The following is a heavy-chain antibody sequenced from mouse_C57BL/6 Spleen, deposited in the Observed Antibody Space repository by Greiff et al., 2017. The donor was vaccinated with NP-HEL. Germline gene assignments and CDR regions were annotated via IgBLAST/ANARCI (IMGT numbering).Heavy chain of an antibody. CDR2: IYPGSGST. D-gene: IGHD1-1*01. CDR1: GYTFTSYW. CDR3: AREGYGSTFYYAMDY. J-gene: IGHJ4*01. V-gene: IGHV1-55*01. Sequence: QVQLQQPGAELVKPGASVKMSCKASGYTFTSYWITWVKQRPGQGLEWIGDIYPGSGSTNYNEKFKSKATLTVDTSSSTAYMQLSSLTSEDSAVYYCAREGYGSTFYYAMDYWGQGTSVTVSS.